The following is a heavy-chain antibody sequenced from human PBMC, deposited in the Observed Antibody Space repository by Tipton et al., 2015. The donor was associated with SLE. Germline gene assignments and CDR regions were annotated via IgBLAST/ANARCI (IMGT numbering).Heavy chain of an antibody. D-gene: IGHD6-13*01. V-gene: IGHV1-18*01. CDR3: ARGSSSWYQNYYGMDV. Sequence: QSEAEVKKPGASVKVSCKASGYTFTSYGISWVRQAPGQGLEWMGWISAYNGNTNYAQKLQGRVTMTTDTSTSTAYMELRSLRSDDTAVYYCARGSSSWYQNYYGMDVWGQGTTVTVSS. CDR2: ISAYNGNT. J-gene: IGHJ6*02. CDR1: GYTFTSYG.